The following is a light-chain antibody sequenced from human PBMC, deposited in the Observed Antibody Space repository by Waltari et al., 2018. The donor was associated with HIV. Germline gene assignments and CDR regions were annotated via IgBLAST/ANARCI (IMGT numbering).Light chain of an antibody. CDR3: GTWDTSLSAGV. V-gene: IGLV1-51*01. CDR1: SSNNGYKS. CDR2: DNN. Sequence: QSVLTQPPSVSAAPGQKVVISCSGSSSNNGYKSVSWFQQLPGTAPKFIIFDNNKRPSGIPDRFSGSRSGTSATLTITGLQTGDEADYYCGTWDTSLSAGVFGGGTKVTDL. J-gene: IGLJ3*02.